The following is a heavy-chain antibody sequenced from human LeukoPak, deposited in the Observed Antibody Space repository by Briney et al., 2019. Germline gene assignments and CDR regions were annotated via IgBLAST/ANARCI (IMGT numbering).Heavy chain of an antibody. CDR1: GYTFTGYY. CDR2: INPNSRGT. V-gene: IGHV1-2*02. CDR3: ARSIAVAGTVADY. D-gene: IGHD6-19*01. J-gene: IGHJ4*02. Sequence: VASVKVSCKASGYTFTGYYMHWVRQAPGQGLEWMGWINPNSRGTNYAQKFQGRVTMTRDMSISTAYMELSRLRSDDTAVYYCARSIAVAGTVADYWGQGTLVTVSS.